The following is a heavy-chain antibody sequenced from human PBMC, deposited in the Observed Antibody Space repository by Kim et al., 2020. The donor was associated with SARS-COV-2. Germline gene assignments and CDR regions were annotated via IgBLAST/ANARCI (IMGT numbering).Heavy chain of an antibody. CDR1: GYTFTSYA. CDR3: ARTGDLRMSSGLTTPQNNYYYYYGMDV. J-gene: IGHJ6*02. V-gene: IGHV7-4-1*02. D-gene: IGHD6-19*01. CDR2: INTNTGNP. Sequence: ASVKVSCKASGYTFTSYAMNWVRQAPGQGLEWMGWINTNTGNPTYAQGFTGRFVFSLDTSVSTAYLQISSLKAEDTAVYYCARTGDLRMSSGLTTPQNNYYYYYGMDVWGQGTTVTVSS.